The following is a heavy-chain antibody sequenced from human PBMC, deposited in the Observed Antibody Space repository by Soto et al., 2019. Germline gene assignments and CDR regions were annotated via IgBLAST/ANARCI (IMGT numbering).Heavy chain of an antibody. CDR3: SRGGFFDFLTGSLNWFSP. CDR2: IVVGSGNT. V-gene: IGHV1-58*01. D-gene: IGHD3-9*01. J-gene: IGHJ5*02. CDR1: GFTFTSSA. Sequence: PVKVSCKASGFTFTSSAVQWVRQARGQRLERIGWIVVGSGNTNYAQKHQGRVTMTTDTSTSTAYMELRSLRSDDTAVYFCSRGGFFDFLTGSLNWFSPGAQGTLVPVSS.